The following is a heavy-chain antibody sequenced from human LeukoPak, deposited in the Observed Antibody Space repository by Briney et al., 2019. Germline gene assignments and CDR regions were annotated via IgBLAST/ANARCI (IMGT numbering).Heavy chain of an antibody. Sequence: SETLSLTCTVSVGSISRYYWSWLRQPSAKELAWIGYIYYSGSTNYNPSLKSRVTISVDTSKHQFSLKLSSVTAADTAVYYCPRGGYANSYGYWGQGTLVTVSS. CDR2: IYYSGST. CDR1: VGSISRYY. CDR3: PRGGYANSYGY. V-gene: IGHV4-59*01. D-gene: IGHD2-2*01. J-gene: IGHJ4*02.